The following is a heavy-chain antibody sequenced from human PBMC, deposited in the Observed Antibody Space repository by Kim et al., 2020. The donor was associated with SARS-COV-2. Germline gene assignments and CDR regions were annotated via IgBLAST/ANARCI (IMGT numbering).Heavy chain of an antibody. V-gene: IGHV1-24*01. D-gene: IGHD3-16*01. CDR1: GYTLTELS. CDR3: AQGPFGIWGTTYVY. CDR2: FDPEDGET. J-gene: IGHJ4*02. Sequence: ASVKVSCKVSGYTLTELSMHWVRQAPGKGLEWMGGFDPEDGETIYAQRFKGRVTMTEATYTDTAYMEVSSRRSGDTAVYYCAQGPFGIWGTTYVYWAQG.